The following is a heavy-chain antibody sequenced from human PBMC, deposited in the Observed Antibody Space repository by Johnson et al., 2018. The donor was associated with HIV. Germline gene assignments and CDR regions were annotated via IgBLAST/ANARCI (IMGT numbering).Heavy chain of an antibody. V-gene: IGHV3-30-3*01. CDR1: GFTFTSFA. D-gene: IGHD3-22*01. CDR3: ARVAYYDSSGYLGVYAFDI. J-gene: IGHJ3*02. CDR2: ISYDGSNK. Sequence: QVHLVESGGGVVQPGRSLRLSCAASGFTFTSFAMHWVRQAPGKGLEWVGFISYDGSNKYFTDSVRGRFTISRDNAKNSLYLQMNSLRAEDTAVYYCARVAYYDSSGYLGVYAFDIWGQGTMVTVSS.